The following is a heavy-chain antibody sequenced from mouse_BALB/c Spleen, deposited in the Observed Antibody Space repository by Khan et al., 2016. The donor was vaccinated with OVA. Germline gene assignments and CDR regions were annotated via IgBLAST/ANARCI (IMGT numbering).Heavy chain of an antibody. CDR2: IDPANGNT. CDR3: ARWPRGY. CDR1: GYNIKDNY. Sequence: EVQLKQSGAELVKPGASVKLSCTASGYNIKDNYMHWVKQRPEQGLEWIGRIDPANGNTEYDPKFKGKATITADTPSNTAYLQLSSLTSEDTAVYYCARWPRGYWGQGATLTVSS. V-gene: IGHV14-3*02. J-gene: IGHJ2*01.